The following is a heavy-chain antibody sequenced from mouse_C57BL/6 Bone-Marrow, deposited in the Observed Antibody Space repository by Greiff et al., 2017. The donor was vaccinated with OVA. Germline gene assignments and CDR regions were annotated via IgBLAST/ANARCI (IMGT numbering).Heavy chain of an antibody. V-gene: IGHV1-19*01. D-gene: IGHD2-4*01. Sequence: VQLQQSGPVLVKPGASVKMSCKASGYTFTDYYLNWVKQSHGKSLEWIGVINPYNGGTSYNQKFKGKATLTVDKSSSTAYMERNSLTSEDSAVYYCTRNYYDYDEDYWGQGTSVTVSS. CDR2: INPYNGGT. CDR3: TRNYYDYDEDY. J-gene: IGHJ4*01. CDR1: GYTFTDYY.